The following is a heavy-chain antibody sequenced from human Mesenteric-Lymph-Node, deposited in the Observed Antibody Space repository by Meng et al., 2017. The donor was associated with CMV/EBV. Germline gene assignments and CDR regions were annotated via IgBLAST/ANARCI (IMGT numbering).Heavy chain of an antibody. V-gene: IGHV4-39*07. CDR1: GYSITTNSYY. CDR3: AQGDDYVWGSYRSANDN. Sequence: GSLRLSCTVSGYSITTNSYYWAWIRQPPGKGLEWIGNIYYSGSTYYNPSLKSRVTLSIDTSKNQFSLKLSSVTAADMAMYYCAQGDDYVWGSYRSANDNWGQGMLVTVSS. J-gene: IGHJ4*02. CDR2: IYYSGST. D-gene: IGHD3-16*02.